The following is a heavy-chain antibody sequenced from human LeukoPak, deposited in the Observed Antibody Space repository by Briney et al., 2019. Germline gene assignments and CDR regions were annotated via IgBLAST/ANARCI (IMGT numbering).Heavy chain of an antibody. V-gene: IGHV1-2*02. CDR1: GYTFIGYY. J-gene: IGHJ5*02. Sequence: ASVTVSCKASGYTFIGYYIHWVRQAPGQRLEWVGWINPNSGGIKYAQKFQGRVTMTRDTSVSTAYMELKRLTSDDTAVYYCARVLFSGIPDWFDPWGQGTLVTVSS. CDR2: INPNSGGI. CDR3: ARVLFSGIPDWFDP. D-gene: IGHD2-21*01.